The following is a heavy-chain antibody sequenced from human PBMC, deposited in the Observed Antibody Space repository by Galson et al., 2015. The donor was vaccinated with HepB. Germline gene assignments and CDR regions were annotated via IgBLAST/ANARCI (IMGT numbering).Heavy chain of an antibody. Sequence: PALVKPTQTLTLTCTFSGFSLSASGVGVGWIRQPPGKALEWLALIYWNDDERYSPSLTSRVTITKDTSKNQVVLTMTNMDPVDTATYYCAHSYYDFLNAYYGTKIMAFDYWGQGALVTVSS. CDR1: GFSLSASGVG. J-gene: IGHJ4*02. CDR2: IYWNDDE. D-gene: IGHD3-3*01. CDR3: AHSYYDFLNAYYGTKIMAFDY. V-gene: IGHV2-5*01.